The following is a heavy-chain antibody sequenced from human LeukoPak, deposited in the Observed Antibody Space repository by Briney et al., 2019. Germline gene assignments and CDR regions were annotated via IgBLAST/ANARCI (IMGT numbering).Heavy chain of an antibody. V-gene: IGHV4-30-4*01. CDR3: ARGMFGSIFGVVTDNDYFDY. D-gene: IGHD3-3*01. Sequence: SQTLSLTCTVSGGSISSGDYYWSWIRQPPGKGLEWIGYIYYSGSTYYNPSLKSRVTISVDTSKNQFSLKLSSVTAADTAVYCCARGMFGSIFGVVTDNDYFDYWGQGTLVTVSS. CDR2: IYYSGST. J-gene: IGHJ4*02. CDR1: GGSISSGDYY.